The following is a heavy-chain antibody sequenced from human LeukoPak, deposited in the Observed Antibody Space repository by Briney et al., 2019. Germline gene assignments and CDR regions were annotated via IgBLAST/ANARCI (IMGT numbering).Heavy chain of an antibody. Sequence: GGSLRLSCAASGFTLSSYEMNWVRQAPGKGLEWVSYISSSGSTIYYADSVKGRFTISRDNAKNSLYLQMNSLRAEDTAVYYCAGLGITMIGGVWGKGTTVTISS. J-gene: IGHJ6*04. D-gene: IGHD3-10*02. CDR3: AGLGITMIGGV. CDR2: ISSSGSTI. V-gene: IGHV3-48*03. CDR1: GFTLSSYE.